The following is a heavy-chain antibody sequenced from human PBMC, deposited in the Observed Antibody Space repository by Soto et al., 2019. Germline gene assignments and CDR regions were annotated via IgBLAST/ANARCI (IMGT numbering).Heavy chain of an antibody. D-gene: IGHD2-8*01. V-gene: IGHV1-8*01. CDR2: INPDSGNT. CDR1: GYTFTSYD. Sequence: ASVKVSCKASGYTFTSYDINWVRQATGQGLEWMGWINPDSGNTKYSQKFQDRVTVTRDTSTNTAYMELSSLTSEDTAIYYCASGLMAGSAYWGQGTLVTVSS. CDR3: ASGLMAGSAY. J-gene: IGHJ4*02.